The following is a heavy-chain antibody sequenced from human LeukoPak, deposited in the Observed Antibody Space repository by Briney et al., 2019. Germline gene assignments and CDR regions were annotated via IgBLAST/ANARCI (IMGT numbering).Heavy chain of an antibody. CDR2: IYHSGGT. Sequence: PSETLSLTCTVSGGSISSYYWSWIRQPPGKGLEWIGYIYHSGGTNYNPSLNSRVTLSLDTSNNHFSLRLSSVTAADTAVYYCAMGGSGYYPGYWGQGTLVTVSS. CDR3: AMGGSGYYPGY. V-gene: IGHV4-59*08. CDR1: GGSISSYY. D-gene: IGHD3-3*01. J-gene: IGHJ4*02.